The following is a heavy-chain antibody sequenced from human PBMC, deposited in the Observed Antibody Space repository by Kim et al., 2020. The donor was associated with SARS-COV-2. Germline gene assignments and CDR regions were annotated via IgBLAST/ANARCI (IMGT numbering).Heavy chain of an antibody. D-gene: IGHD6-13*01. CDR3: AKDRIIAAAGTGYYYYGMDV. CDR1: GFTFSSYG. Sequence: GGSLRLSCAASGFTFSSYGMHWVRQAPGKGLEWVAVISYDGSNKYYADSVKGRFTISRDNSKNTLYLQMNSLRAEDTAVYYCAKDRIIAAAGTGYYYYGMDVWGQGTTVTVSS. CDR2: ISYDGSNK. J-gene: IGHJ6*02. V-gene: IGHV3-30*18.